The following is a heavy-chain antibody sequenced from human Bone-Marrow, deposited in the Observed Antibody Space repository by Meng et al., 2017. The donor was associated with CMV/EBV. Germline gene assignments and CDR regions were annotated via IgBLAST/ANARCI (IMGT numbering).Heavy chain of an antibody. CDR1: GFTFSSYT. D-gene: IGHD2-15*01. V-gene: IGHV3-21*01. J-gene: IGHJ5*02. CDR3: AREEYCSGGSCYPNNWFDP. CDR2: ISSGSTSI. Sequence: GGSLRLSCTASGFTFSSYTMNWVRQAPGKGLERVSSISSGSTSIYYTDSVRGRFAISRDNAKNSLYRQMNSLRAEVTAVYYCAREEYCSGGSCYPNNWFDPWGQGTLVTVSS.